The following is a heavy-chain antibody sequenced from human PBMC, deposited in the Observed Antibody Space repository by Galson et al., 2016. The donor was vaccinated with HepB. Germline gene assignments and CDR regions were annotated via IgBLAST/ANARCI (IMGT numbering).Heavy chain of an antibody. D-gene: IGHD3-9*01. Sequence: LRLSCAASGFTFSDYYMHWLRQAPGKGLEWVSCIIDRGSYMYYADSVKGRFAISRDNADNSLFLQMNSLRAEDTAVYYCAKWERYLDLRRYTYYGMDVWGKGTTVTASS. CDR1: GFTFSDYY. J-gene: IGHJ6*04. V-gene: IGHV3-11*01. CDR3: AKWERYLDLRRYTYYGMDV. CDR2: IIDRGSYM.